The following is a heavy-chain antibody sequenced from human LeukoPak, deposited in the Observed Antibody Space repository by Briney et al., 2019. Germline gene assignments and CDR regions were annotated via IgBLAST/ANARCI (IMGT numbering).Heavy chain of an antibody. Sequence: SQTLCLTCTVSGGSISSGGYYWSWIRQPPGKGLEWIGDIYYSGSIKYNPSLKSRVTMSVDTSKNQFSLKLSSVTAADTAIYYCARENPSGYYNRPIDYWGQGTLVTVSS. V-gene: IGHV4-61*08. CDR3: ARENPSGYYNRPIDY. D-gene: IGHD3-22*01. CDR2: IYYSGSI. CDR1: GGSISSGGYY. J-gene: IGHJ4*02.